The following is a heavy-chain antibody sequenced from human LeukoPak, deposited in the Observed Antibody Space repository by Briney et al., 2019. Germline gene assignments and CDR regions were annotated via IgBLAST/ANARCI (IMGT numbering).Heavy chain of an antibody. CDR3: ASPRDGYNYRTGYFDY. CDR2: IIPILGIA. J-gene: IGHJ4*02. V-gene: IGHV1-69*04. Sequence: GASVKVSCKASGGTFSSYAISWVRQAPGQVLEWMGRIIPILGIANYAQKFQGRVTITADKSTSTAYMELSSLRSEDTAVYYCASPRDGYNYRTGYFDYWGQGTLVTVSS. D-gene: IGHD5-24*01. CDR1: GGTFSSYA.